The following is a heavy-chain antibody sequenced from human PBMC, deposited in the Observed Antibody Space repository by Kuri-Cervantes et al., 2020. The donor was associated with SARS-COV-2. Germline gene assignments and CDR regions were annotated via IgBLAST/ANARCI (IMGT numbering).Heavy chain of an antibody. CDR2: IDWDDDK. D-gene: IGHD3-16*02. Sequence: SGPTLVKPKQTLTLTCTFSGFPLRPSAMRVSWIRQPPGKALEWLARIDWDDDKYYSTSLNTRLSIPKDTSKDQVVLTMANMDPVDTATYYCAHSISPYYDYVWEGYRYTGLRRYYFDYWGQGTLVTVSS. CDR3: AHSISPYYDYVWEGYRYTGLRRYYFDY. CDR1: GFPLRPSAMR. J-gene: IGHJ4*02. V-gene: IGHV2-70*12.